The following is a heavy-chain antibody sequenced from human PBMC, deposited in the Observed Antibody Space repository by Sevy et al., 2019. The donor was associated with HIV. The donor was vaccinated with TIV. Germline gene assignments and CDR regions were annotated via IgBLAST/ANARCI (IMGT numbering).Heavy chain of an antibody. CDR1: GFNFNNYA. Sequence: GSLRLSCAAAGFNFNNYAMTWVRQAPGEGLEWVSGISFSGSKTYYAESVKGRFSISRDPSKNTLYLQMNNVRVEDTAGYFCAKTPFMDFWNDYYSFYFDFWGQGTLVTVSS. J-gene: IGHJ4*02. D-gene: IGHD3-3*01. CDR2: ISFSGSKT. CDR3: AKTPFMDFWNDYYSFYFDF. V-gene: IGHV3-23*01.